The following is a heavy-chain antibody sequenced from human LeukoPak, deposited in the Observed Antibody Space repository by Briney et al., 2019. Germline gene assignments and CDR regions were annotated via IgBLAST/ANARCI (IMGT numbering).Heavy chain of an antibody. CDR3: ARDGRPFDI. CDR2: ISSSSSYT. V-gene: IGHV3-11*06. Sequence: GGSLRLSCAASGFTFSDYYMSWIRQAPGKGLEWVSYISSSSSYTNYADSVKGRFTISRDNAKNSLYLQMNSLRDEDTAVYYCARDGRPFDIWGQGTMVTVSS. CDR1: GFTFSDYY. J-gene: IGHJ3*02.